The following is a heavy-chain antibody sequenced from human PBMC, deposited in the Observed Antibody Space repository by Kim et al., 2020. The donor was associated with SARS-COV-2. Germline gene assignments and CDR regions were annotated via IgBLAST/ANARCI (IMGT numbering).Heavy chain of an antibody. V-gene: IGHV3-66*01. D-gene: IGHD4-17*01. CDR3: ARDQMRFLTVTTPVHYGMDV. Sequence: GGSLRLSCAASGFTVSSNYMSWVRQAPGKGLEWVSVIYSGGSTYYADSVKGIFTISRDNSKNTLYLQMNSLRAEDTAVYYCARDQMRFLTVTTPVHYGMDVWGQGTTVTVSS. CDR2: IYSGGST. CDR1: GFTVSSNY. J-gene: IGHJ6*02.